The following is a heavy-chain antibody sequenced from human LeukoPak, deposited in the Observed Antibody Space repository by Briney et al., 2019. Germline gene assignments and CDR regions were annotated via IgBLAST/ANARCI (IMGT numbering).Heavy chain of an antibody. CDR3: ARKFYSGPNWFDP. CDR2: IKQDGSEK. Sequence: GGSLRLSCAASGSTFSSYWMSWVRQAPGKGLEWVANIKQDGSEKYYVDSVKGRFTISRDNAKNSLYLQMNSLRAEDTAVYYCARKFYSGPNWFDPWGQGTLVTVSS. CDR1: GSTFSSYW. V-gene: IGHV3-7*01. D-gene: IGHD2/OR15-2a*01. J-gene: IGHJ5*02.